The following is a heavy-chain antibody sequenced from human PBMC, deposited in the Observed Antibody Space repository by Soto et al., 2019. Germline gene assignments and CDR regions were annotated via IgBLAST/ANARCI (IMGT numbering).Heavy chain of an antibody. CDR1: GFTFSRYG. D-gene: IGHD2-15*01. V-gene: IGHV3-33*01. Sequence: QVQLVESGGGVVQPGRSLRLSCVASGFTFSRYGMHWVRQAPGKGLEWVAVIWYDGSNKYYADSVKGRFTISRDNSMNTLYLQINSLRAEDTAVYYCARDLGAAANYWGQGTLVTVSS. J-gene: IGHJ4*02. CDR3: ARDLGAAANY. CDR2: IWYDGSNK.